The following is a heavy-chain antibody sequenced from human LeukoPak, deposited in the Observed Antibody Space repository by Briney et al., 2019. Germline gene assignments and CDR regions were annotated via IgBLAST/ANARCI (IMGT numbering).Heavy chain of an antibody. CDR2: LYYSGST. Sequence: PSETLSLTCTVSGGSVSSTEFSWGWIRQPPGKGLQWVGNLYYSGSTSYHPSLNSRVTMSVDTSKNQFSLKMTSVTAADTAVYYCARLSKRRYFDYIFDYWGQGSLVTVSS. J-gene: IGHJ4*02. CDR3: ARLSKRRYFDYIFDY. CDR1: GGSVSSTEFS. D-gene: IGHD3-9*01. V-gene: IGHV4-39*01.